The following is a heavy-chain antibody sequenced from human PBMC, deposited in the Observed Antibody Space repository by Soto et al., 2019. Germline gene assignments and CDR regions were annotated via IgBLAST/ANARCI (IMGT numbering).Heavy chain of an antibody. J-gene: IGHJ6*02. D-gene: IGHD3-10*01. Sequence: GGSLRLSCVGSGFSFSNYFMSWVRQAPGKGLEWVANIKEDGSEKYYVESLKGRFTISRDNAKNSLYLQVNSLRDEDTAVYYCARLRFRGMAVWGQGTTVTVSS. CDR1: GFSFSNYF. CDR3: ARLRFRGMAV. V-gene: IGHV3-7*03. CDR2: IKEDGSEK.